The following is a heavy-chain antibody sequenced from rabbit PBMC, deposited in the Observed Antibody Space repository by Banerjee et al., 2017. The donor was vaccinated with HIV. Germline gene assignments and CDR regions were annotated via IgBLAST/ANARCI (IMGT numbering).Heavy chain of an antibody. Sequence: QEQLEESGGDLVKPEGSLTLTCTASGFSFSSSYWICWVRQAPGKGLEWIGCINTGSGSAYYASWAKGRFTISSDNAQNTVDLQMNSLTAADTATYFCARGGDHYDDYGDGVFNLWGPGTLVTVS. D-gene: IGHD2-1*01. V-gene: IGHV1S45*01. CDR1: GFSFSSSYW. J-gene: IGHJ4*01. CDR2: INTGSGSA. CDR3: ARGGDHYDDYGDGVFNL.